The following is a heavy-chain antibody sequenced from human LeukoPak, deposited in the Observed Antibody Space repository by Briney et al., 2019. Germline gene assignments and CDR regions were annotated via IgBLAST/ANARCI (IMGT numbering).Heavy chain of an antibody. D-gene: IGHD6-13*01. CDR2: IYYSGST. CDR1: GGSISSYY. Sequence: SETLSLTCTVSGGSISSYYWSWIRQPPRKGLEWIGYIYYSGSTNYNPSLKSRVTISVDTSKNQFSLKLSSVTAADTAVYYCARSVHKDIAAAGLWGQGTLVTVSS. J-gene: IGHJ4*02. V-gene: IGHV4-59*08. CDR3: ARSVHKDIAAAGL.